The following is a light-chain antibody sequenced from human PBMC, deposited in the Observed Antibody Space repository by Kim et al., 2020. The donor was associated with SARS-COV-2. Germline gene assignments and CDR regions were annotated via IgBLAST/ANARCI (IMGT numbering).Light chain of an antibody. CDR2: YAS. CDR1: QSIGNR. J-gene: IGKJ4*01. V-gene: IGKV6-21*02. CDR3: QQSGNFLT. Sequence: SVDPKEQVTITCRASQSIGNRLHWYQQKADQSPKLLIKYASQSITGVPPRFSGSGSGTDFTLTINSLEAEDAATYYCQQSGNFLTFGGGTKVDIK.